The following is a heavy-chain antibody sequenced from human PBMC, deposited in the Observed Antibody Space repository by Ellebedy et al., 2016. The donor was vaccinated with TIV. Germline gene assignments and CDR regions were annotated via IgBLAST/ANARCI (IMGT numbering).Heavy chain of an antibody. J-gene: IGHJ6*02. Sequence: GESLKISXAASGFTFSRHYMSWVRQAPGKGLEWVSYITSSGDHTYYADSVKGRFTISRDNAKNSLYLQMNSLRAEDTAVYYCARDEYKTLYYYYGMDVWGQGTTVTVSS. V-gene: IGHV3-21*01. CDR2: ITSSGDHT. CDR3: ARDEYKTLYYYYGMDV. CDR1: GFTFSRHY. D-gene: IGHD1-1*01.